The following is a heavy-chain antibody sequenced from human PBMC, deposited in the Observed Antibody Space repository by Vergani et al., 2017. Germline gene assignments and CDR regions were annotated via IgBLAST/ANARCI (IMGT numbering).Heavy chain of an antibody. CDR3: ARQARVPYYYGSGRAPGGMDV. CDR1: GYTFTGYY. J-gene: IGHJ6*02. V-gene: IGHV1-2*02. D-gene: IGHD3-10*01. CDR2: INPNSGGT. Sequence: QVQLVQSGAEVKKPGASVKVSCKASGYTFTGYYMHWVRQAPGQGLEWMGWINPNSGGTNYAQKFQGRVTMTRDTSISTAYMELSRLRSDDTAVYYCARQARVPYYYGSGRAPGGMDVWGQGTTVTVSS.